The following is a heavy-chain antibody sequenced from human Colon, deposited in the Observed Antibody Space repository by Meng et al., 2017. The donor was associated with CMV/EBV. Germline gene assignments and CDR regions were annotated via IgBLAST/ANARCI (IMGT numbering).Heavy chain of an antibody. J-gene: IGHJ4*02. Sequence: ASGFTFSTYWLHWVRQAPGKGLHWLSRIKLDGGSTTYAAPVKGRFTISRDNAKDTMYLHMNSLRAEDTAVYYCARVHYENSAWVFDYWGQGTLVTVSS. CDR1: GFTFSTYW. D-gene: IGHD3-22*01. CDR3: ARVHYENSAWVFDY. CDR2: IKLDGGST. V-gene: IGHV3-74*01.